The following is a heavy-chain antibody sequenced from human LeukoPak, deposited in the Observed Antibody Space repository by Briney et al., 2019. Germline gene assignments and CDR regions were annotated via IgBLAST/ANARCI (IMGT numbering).Heavy chain of an antibody. CDR3: AKPRLRGGYLFDY. D-gene: IGHD5-12*01. V-gene: IGHV3-30*18. Sequence: GGSLRLSCAASGFTFSSYGMHWVRQAPGKGLEWMAVVSDDGSNKYYEDSVRGRLTISRDNSKNTLYLQMSSLRDEDTAVYYCAKPRLRGGYLFDYWGQGTLVTVSS. CDR2: VSDDGSNK. CDR1: GFTFSSYG. J-gene: IGHJ4*02.